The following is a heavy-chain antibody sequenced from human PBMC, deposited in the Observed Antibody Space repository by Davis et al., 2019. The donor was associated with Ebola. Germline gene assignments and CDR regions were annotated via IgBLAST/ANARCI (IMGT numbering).Heavy chain of an antibody. V-gene: IGHV4-61*01. CDR1: GGSVSSGSYY. J-gene: IGHJ4*02. CDR3: ARDNGDGLIDY. Sequence: PSETLSLTCTVSGGSVSSGSYYWSWIRQPPGKGLEWIGYIYYSGSTNYNPSLKSRVTISVDTSKNQFSLKLSSVTAADTAVYYCARDNGDGLIDYWGQGTLVTVSS. CDR2: IYYSGST. D-gene: IGHD4-17*01.